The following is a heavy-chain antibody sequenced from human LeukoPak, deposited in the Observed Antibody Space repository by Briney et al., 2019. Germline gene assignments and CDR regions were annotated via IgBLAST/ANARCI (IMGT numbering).Heavy chain of an antibody. CDR2: IYYSGST. D-gene: IGHD3-10*01. J-gene: IGHJ6*02. V-gene: IGHV4-59*08. Sequence: SETLSLTCTVSGGSISSYYWSWIRQPPGKGLEWIGYIYYSGSTNYNPPLKSRVTISVDTSKNQLSLKLSSVTAADTAVYYCARVLWFGELSLYYYGMDVWGQGTTVTVSS. CDR3: ARVLWFGELSLYYYGMDV. CDR1: GGSISSYY.